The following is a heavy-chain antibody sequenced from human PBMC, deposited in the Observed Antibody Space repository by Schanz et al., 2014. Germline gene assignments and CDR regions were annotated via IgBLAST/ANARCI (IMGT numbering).Heavy chain of an antibody. CDR1: GFMFSSYG. CDR3: AGPALWFGDNCFDP. CDR2: ISGSSRTI. Sequence: EVQLVQSGGGVVQPGRSLRLSCAASGFMFSSYGMYWVRQAPGKGLEWVSYISGSSRTIYYADSMKGRFTVSRDNAENALYLRMNGLRAEDTAVYYCAGPALWFGDNCFDPWGQGTLVTVSS. D-gene: IGHD3-10*01. J-gene: IGHJ5*02. V-gene: IGHV3-48*01.